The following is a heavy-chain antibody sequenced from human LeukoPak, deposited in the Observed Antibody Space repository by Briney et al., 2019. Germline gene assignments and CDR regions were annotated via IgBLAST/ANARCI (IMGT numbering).Heavy chain of an antibody. CDR3: ARVGIVVVPAQMYNWFDP. J-gene: IGHJ5*02. CDR2: INHSGST. CDR1: GGSFSGYY. V-gene: IGHV4-34*01. D-gene: IGHD2-2*01. Sequence: SETLSLTCAVYGGSFSGYYWSWIRQPPGKGLEWIGEINHSGSTNYNPSLKSRVTISVDTSKNQFSLKLSSVTAADTAVYYCARVGIVVVPAQMYNWFDPRGQGTLVTVSS.